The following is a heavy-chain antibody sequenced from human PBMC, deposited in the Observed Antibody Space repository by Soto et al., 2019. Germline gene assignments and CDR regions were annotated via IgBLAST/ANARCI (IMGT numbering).Heavy chain of an antibody. CDR3: AKNFHYPGIEISY. Sequence: GGSLRLSCAASGFTFGAYGMAWVRQAPGKGLEWVSSISSGGDMTYYADSVKGRFTISRGNSKSILYLQMNSLRVEDTAVYYCAKNFHYPGIEISYWGQGTQVTVSS. CDR1: GFTFGAYG. V-gene: IGHV3-23*01. D-gene: IGHD3-10*01. CDR2: ISSGGDMT. J-gene: IGHJ4*02.